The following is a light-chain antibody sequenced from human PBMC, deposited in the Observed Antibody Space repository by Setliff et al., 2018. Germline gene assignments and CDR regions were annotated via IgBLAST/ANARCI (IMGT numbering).Light chain of an antibody. V-gene: IGLV2-8*01. CDR3: CSYAGSYTWV. J-gene: IGLJ3*02. CDR1: SSDVGGYNY. CDR2: EVS. Sequence: QSVLTQPPSASGSPGQSVTISCTGTSSDVGGYNYVSWYQQHPGKAPKLMIYEVSKRPSGVPDRFSGSKSGTTASLTISGLQAEDEADYYCCSYAGSYTWVFGGGTKVTVL.